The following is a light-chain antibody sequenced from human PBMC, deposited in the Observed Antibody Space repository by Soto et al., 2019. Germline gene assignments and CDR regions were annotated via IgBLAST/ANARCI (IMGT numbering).Light chain of an antibody. CDR2: GAS. J-gene: IGKJ4*01. V-gene: IGKV3-20*01. CDR1: QSVSSSY. Sequence: EIVLTQSPGTLSLSPGERATLSCRASQSVSSSYLAWYQQKPGQAPRLLIYGASSRATDIPDRFSGSGSRTDFTLTISRLEPEDFAVYYCQQYGSSLLTFGGGTKVEIK. CDR3: QQYGSSLLT.